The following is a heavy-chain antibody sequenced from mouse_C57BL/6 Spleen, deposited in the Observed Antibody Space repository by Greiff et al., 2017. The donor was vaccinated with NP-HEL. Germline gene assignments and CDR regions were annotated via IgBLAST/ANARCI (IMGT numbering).Heavy chain of an antibody. V-gene: IGHV7-3*01. D-gene: IGHD2-1*01. CDR1: GFTFTDYY. J-gene: IGHJ1*03. CDR3: ARSSYGNYVYWYFDV. Sequence: EVKLVESGGGLVQPGGSLSLSCAASGFTFTDYYMSWVRQPPGKALEWLGFIRNKANGYTTEYSASVKGRFTISRDNSQSILYLQMNALRAEDSATYYCARSSYGNYVYWYFDVWGTGTTVTVSS. CDR2: IRNKANGYTT.